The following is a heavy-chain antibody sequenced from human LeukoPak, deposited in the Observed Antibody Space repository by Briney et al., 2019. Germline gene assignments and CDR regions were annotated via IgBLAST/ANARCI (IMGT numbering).Heavy chain of an antibody. CDR2: LNGSGGTT. CDR1: GLTFSSYA. CDR3: ARGGYGGRIDL. J-gene: IGHJ5*02. D-gene: IGHD2-15*01. Sequence: GGSLRLSCVASGLTFSSYAMSWVRQAPGKGLEWVSDLNGSGGTTDYADSVKGRFTISRDNFRNTLYLQMNSLRAEDTAEYYCARGGYGGRIDLWGQGTQVTVSS. V-gene: IGHV3-23*01.